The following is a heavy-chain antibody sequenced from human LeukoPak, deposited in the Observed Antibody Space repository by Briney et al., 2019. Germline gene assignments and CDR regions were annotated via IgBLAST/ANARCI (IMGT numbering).Heavy chain of an antibody. Sequence: GPVKVSCKASGYTFTGYYMHWVRQAPGQGLEWMGWINPNSGGTNYAQKFQGRVTMTRDTSISTAYMELSRLRSDDTAVYYCASDSADWLWYFDLWGRGTLVTVSS. V-gene: IGHV1-2*02. CDR3: ASDSADWLWYFDL. CDR1: GYTFTGYY. D-gene: IGHD3-9*01. J-gene: IGHJ2*01. CDR2: INPNSGGT.